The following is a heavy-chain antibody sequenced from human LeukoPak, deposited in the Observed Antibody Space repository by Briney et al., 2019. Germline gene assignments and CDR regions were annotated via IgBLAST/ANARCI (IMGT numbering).Heavy chain of an antibody. V-gene: IGHV3-64*02. CDR1: GFTFSSHS. CDR3: ARVGGMSAFDV. CDR2: IDYKGGDT. Sequence: PGGSLRLSCAASGFTFSSHSMHWVRQAPGKGLEYVSAIDYKGGDTYYADSVKGRFTISTDNSETTLYLQMGSLRAEDMAVYYCARVGGMSAFDVWGQGTMVIVSS. D-gene: IGHD3-16*01. J-gene: IGHJ3*01.